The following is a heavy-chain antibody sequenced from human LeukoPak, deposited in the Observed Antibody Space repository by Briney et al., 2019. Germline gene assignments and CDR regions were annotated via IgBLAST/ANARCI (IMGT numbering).Heavy chain of an antibody. J-gene: IGHJ4*02. V-gene: IGHV3-33*08. CDR1: GFAFSSSW. CDR2: IWYDGSNK. Sequence: GGSLRLSCATSGFAFSSSWMHWVRQAPGKGLEWVALIWYDGSNKYYTDSVKGRFTISRDNSKNTLYLQMNSLRAEDTAVYYCAREGPRGNSQFDYWGQGTLVTVSS. D-gene: IGHD2/OR15-2a*01. CDR3: AREGPRGNSQFDY.